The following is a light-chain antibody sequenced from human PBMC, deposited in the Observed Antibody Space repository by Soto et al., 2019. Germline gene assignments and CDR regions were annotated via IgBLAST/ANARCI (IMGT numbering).Light chain of an antibody. V-gene: IGLV2-14*01. J-gene: IGLJ1*01. CDR1: SSDVGYNNY. CDR2: EVS. CDR3: SSYTGSTTYV. Sequence: QSALTQPASVSGSPGQSITISCTGTSSDVGYNNYVSWYQQHPGKAPKLMIYEVSNRPSGVSNRFSGSKSGNTASLTISGLQAEDEADYYCSSYTGSTTYVFGAGTKVTVL.